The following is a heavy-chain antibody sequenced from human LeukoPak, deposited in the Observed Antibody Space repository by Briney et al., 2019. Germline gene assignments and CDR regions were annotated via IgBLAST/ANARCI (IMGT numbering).Heavy chain of an antibody. CDR3: ARDTEQREIFFLPTSGKNWFDP. J-gene: IGHJ5*02. D-gene: IGHD3-3*01. Sequence: ASVKVPCKASGYTFTGYYMHWVRQAPGQGLEWMGWINPNSGGTNYAQKFQGRVTMTRDTSISTAYMELSRLRSDDTAVYYCARDTEQREIFFLPTSGKNWFDPWGQGTLVTVSS. CDR1: GYTFTGYY. V-gene: IGHV1-2*02. CDR2: INPNSGGT.